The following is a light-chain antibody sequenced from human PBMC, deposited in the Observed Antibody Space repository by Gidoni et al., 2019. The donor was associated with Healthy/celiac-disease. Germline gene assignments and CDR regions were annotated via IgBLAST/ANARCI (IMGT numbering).Light chain of an antibody. CDR2: EVS. CDR3: SSYTSSSRV. Sequence: QSALPQPASVSGSPGQSITISCTGTSSDVGGYNYVSWYQQHPGKAPKLMIYEVSTRPSGVSNRFSGSKSGNTASLTISGLQAEDEADYYCSSYTSSSRVFGGGTKLTVL. V-gene: IGLV2-14*01. J-gene: IGLJ3*02. CDR1: SSDVGGYNY.